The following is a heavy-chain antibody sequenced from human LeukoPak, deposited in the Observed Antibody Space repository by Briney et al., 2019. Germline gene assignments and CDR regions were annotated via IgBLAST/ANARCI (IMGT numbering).Heavy chain of an antibody. D-gene: IGHD4-23*01. Sequence: ASVKVSCKASGYTFTGYYMHWVRQAPGQGLEWMGWFNPNSGGANYAQKFQGRVTMTRDTSISTAYMELSRLRSDDTAVYYCARDLTPGVTGAWGQGTLVTVSS. V-gene: IGHV1-2*02. J-gene: IGHJ5*02. CDR2: FNPNSGGA. CDR1: GYTFTGYY. CDR3: ARDLTPGVTGA.